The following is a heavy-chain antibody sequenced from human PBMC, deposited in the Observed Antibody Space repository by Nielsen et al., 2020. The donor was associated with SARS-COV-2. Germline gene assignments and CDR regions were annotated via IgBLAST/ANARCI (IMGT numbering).Heavy chain of an antibody. CDR2: INSDSGNT. D-gene: IGHD1-26*01. CDR1: GYSFTSYA. CDR3: ARQSGSYLHYFDY. Sequence: ASVKVSCKASGYSFTSYAMHWVWQAPGQRLEWMGWINSDSGNTKYSQKFQGRVTITRDTSASTAYMELSSLRSEDTAVYYCARQSGSYLHYFDYWGQGTLVTVSS. V-gene: IGHV1-3*04. J-gene: IGHJ4*02.